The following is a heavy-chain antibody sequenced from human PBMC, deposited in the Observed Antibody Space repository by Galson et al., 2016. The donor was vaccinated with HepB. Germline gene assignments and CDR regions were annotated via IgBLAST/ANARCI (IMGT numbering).Heavy chain of an antibody. CDR1: GFTFSSYG. V-gene: IGHV3-23*01. CDR2: IRGSGGGT. CDR3: AREGCHDTSCYNYLDY. D-gene: IGHD2-2*02. Sequence: SLRLSCAASGFTFSSYGMQWVRQAPGKGLEWVSSIRGSGGGTDYAESVKGRFTISRDNSKNTLYLQMNSLRAEDTAVYYCAREGCHDTSCYNYLDYWGQGTLVTVS. J-gene: IGHJ4*02.